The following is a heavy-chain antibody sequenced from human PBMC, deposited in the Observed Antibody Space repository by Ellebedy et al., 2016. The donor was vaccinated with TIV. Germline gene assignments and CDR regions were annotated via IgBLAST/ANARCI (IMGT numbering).Heavy chain of an antibody. V-gene: IGHV4-59*01. J-gene: IGHJ3*02. CDR3: ASADTPDAFDI. CDR1: GGSISGYY. CDR2: MFYSGST. Sequence: MPSETLSLTCTVSGGSISGYYWSWIRQSPGKGLEWLGYMFYSGSTNYNPSLKSRVTISMDTSKNLVSLKLRSVTAADTAVYYCASADTPDAFDIWGQGTMVTVSS. D-gene: IGHD2-15*01.